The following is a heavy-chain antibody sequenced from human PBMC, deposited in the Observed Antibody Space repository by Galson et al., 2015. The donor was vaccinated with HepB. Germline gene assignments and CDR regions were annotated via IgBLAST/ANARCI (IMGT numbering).Heavy chain of an antibody. CDR1: GGTFSSYT. V-gene: IGHV1-69*04. D-gene: IGHD6-13*01. J-gene: IGHJ4*02. CDR3: AREGEQQLVRGFDY. CDR2: IIPILGIA. Sequence: SVKVSCKAPGGTFSSYTISWVRQAPGQGLEWMGRIIPILGIANYAQKFQGRVTITADKSTSTAYMELSSLRSEDTAVYYCAREGEQQLVRGFDYWGQGTLVTVSS.